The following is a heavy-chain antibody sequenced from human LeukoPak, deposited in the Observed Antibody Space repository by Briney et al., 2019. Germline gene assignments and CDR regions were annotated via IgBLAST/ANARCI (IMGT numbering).Heavy chain of an antibody. J-gene: IGHJ5*02. Sequence: GGSLRLSCAASGFTFSSYSMNWVRQAPGKGLEWVSPISSSSSYIYYADSVKGRFTISRDNAKNSLYLHMNSLRAEDTAVYYCAVDWAQLWLGGDWFDPWGQGTLVTVSS. CDR3: AVDWAQLWLGGDWFDP. D-gene: IGHD5-18*01. V-gene: IGHV3-21*01. CDR2: ISSSSSYI. CDR1: GFTFSSYS.